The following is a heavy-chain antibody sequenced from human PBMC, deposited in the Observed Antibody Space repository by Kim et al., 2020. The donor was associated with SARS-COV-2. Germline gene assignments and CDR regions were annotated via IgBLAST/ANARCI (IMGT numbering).Heavy chain of an antibody. CDR3: ARHFSVGYSVYHFDY. V-gene: IGHV4-39*01. CDR1: GGSISSSNYY. D-gene: IGHD5-12*01. J-gene: IGHJ4*01. CDR2: IFYSGST. Sequence: SETLSLTCTVSGGSISSSNYYWGWIRQPPGKGLEWIGSIFYSGSTYYNPSLKSRVTISADPSKNQFSLKLSSVTAADTTVYYCARHFSVGYSVYHFDYWGQGTLVTVSS.